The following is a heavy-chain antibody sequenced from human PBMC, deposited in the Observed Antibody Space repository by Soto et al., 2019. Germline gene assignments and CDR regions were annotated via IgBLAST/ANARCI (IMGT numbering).Heavy chain of an antibody. J-gene: IGHJ4*02. CDR3: ARVASDYINSVDH. V-gene: IGHV3-23*01. Sequence: EVQLLESGGGLVEPGGSLRLSCAASGFTFNAYAMTWVRQAPGKGREWVSAIGGSGGNRYYAASVKGRFPIARDHSKDTVDLQVNSLRVEDTAVYYCARVASDYINSVDHWGQGILVTVSS. CDR2: IGGSGGNR. CDR1: GFTFNAYA. D-gene: IGHD4-4*01.